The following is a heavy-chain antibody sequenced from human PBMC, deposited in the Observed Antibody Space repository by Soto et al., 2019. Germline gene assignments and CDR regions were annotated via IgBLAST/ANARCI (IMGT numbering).Heavy chain of an antibody. CDR1: GDSVSTNSAT. D-gene: IGHD5-12*01. V-gene: IGHV6-1*01. Sequence: PSQTLSLTCAISGDSVSTNSATWDWIRQSPSRGLEWLGRTYYRSKWYNDYAVSVKGRVTISVDTSKNQFSLTVTSVTAADTAVYYCARRIVATETFDYWGQGTLVTVSS. CDR3: ARRIVATETFDY. CDR2: TYYRSKWYN. J-gene: IGHJ4*02.